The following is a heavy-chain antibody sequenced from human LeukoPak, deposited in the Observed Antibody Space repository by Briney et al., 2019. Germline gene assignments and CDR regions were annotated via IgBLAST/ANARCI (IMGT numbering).Heavy chain of an antibody. V-gene: IGHV1-3*01. CDR2: INAGNGNT. D-gene: IGHD3-16*01. Sequence: ASVKVSCKASGYTFTSYAMHWVRQAPGQRLEWMGWINAGNGNTKYSQKFQGRVTITRDTSASTAYMELSSLRSGDTAVYYCAREPRVGESTSTFWGQGTLVTVSS. CDR1: GYTFTSYA. J-gene: IGHJ4*02. CDR3: AREPRVGESTSTF.